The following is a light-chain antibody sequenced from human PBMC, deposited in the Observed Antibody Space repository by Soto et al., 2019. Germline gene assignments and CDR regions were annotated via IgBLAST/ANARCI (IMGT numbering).Light chain of an antibody. CDR1: QSLVYTDGNIY. CDR2: KVS. V-gene: IGKV2-30*01. Sequence: DVVMTQSPLSLPVTLGQPASFSCRSSQSLVYTDGNIYLSWFQQRPGQSPRRLIYKVSNRDSGGXGXXSGRWLGNSFKMKMRRVEGEGCWVYYCLQATHWPWTFGQGTKVEIK. J-gene: IGKJ1*01. CDR3: LQATHWPWT.